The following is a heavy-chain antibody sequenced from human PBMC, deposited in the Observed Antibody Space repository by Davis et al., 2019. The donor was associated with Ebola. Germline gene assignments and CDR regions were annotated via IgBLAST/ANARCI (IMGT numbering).Heavy chain of an antibody. Sequence: SLKISCAASGFTFDDYAMHWVRQAPGKGLEWVSGISWNSGSIGYADSVKGRFTISRDNAKNSLYLQMNSLRAEDTAVYYCARDSGGGFDYWGQGTLVTVSS. CDR3: ARDSGGGFDY. CDR2: ISWNSGSI. D-gene: IGHD3-10*01. V-gene: IGHV3-9*01. J-gene: IGHJ4*02. CDR1: GFTFDDYA.